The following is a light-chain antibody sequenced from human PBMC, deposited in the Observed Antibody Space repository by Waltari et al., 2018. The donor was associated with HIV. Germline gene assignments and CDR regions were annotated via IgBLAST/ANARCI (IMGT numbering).Light chain of an antibody. CDR2: GAS. V-gene: IGKV3-20*01. J-gene: IGKJ3*01. CDR3: QHYDRSPQS. Sequence: EIVLTQSPGTLSLSPGERATLSCRASQSVSNNYVAWYQQKPGHSPRRVIYGASTRATGIPDRFSVSGAVTDFTLTISGLEPEDFAVYYCQHYDRSPQSFGPGTTVDI. CDR1: QSVSNNY.